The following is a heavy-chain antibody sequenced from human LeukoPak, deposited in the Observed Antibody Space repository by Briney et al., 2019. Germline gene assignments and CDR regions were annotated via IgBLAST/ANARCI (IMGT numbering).Heavy chain of an antibody. V-gene: IGHV1-8*01. D-gene: IGHD5-18*01. CDR1: GYTFTNYD. Sequence: ASVKVSCKSSGYTFTNYDINWVRQATGQGLEWMGWMNPNGGNTGYLQKFQGRVTMAMNTSISTAYMELSSLRSEDTAVYYCARALTPASGYSYGSWGQGTLVTVSS. J-gene: IGHJ4*02. CDR3: ARALTPASGYSYGS. CDR2: MNPNGGNT.